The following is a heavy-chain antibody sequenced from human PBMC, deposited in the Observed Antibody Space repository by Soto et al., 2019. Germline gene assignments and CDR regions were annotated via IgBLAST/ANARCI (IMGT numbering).Heavy chain of an antibody. Sequence: QVQLVESGGGVVQPGRSLRLSCAASGFTFSSYGMHWVRQAPGKGLEWVAVISYDGSNKYYADSVKGRFTISRDNSKNTLYLQMNRLRAEDTAVYYCAKDLSPWGQGTLVTGSS. J-gene: IGHJ5*02. CDR3: AKDLSP. CDR1: GFTFSSYG. CDR2: ISYDGSNK. V-gene: IGHV3-30*18.